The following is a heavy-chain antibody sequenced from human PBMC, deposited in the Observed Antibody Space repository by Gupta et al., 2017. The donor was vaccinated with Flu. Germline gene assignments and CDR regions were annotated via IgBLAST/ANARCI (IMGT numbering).Heavy chain of an antibody. CDR3: AADYGGDDFYVDY. V-gene: IGHV1-69*01. CDR1: FSNPA. D-gene: IGHD4-17*01. J-gene: IGHJ4*02. CDR2: IIPMLGTT. Sequence: FSNPAVTWVRQAPGQGLQWMGGIIPMLGTTFYAEKFQGRLTITADESTSTAYMEMHSLRSDDTAVYYCAADYGGDDFYVDYWGQGTLVTVSS.